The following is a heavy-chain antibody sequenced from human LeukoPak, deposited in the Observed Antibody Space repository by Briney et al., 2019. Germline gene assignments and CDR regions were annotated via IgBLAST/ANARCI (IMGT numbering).Heavy chain of an antibody. CDR2: ITAYNGET. J-gene: IGHJ6*03. V-gene: IGHV1-18*01. Sequence: ASVKVSCKASGYTFTKYGIRWGRQAPGQGLGWVGWITAYNGETNYAQKVQGRVTMTIDTATSTAYMELRSRSPAATAVYYCARAHSGYDHPYHYYMNVWGRGTTVTVSS. CDR3: ARAHSGYDHPYHYYMNV. D-gene: IGHD5-12*01. CDR1: GYTFTKYG.